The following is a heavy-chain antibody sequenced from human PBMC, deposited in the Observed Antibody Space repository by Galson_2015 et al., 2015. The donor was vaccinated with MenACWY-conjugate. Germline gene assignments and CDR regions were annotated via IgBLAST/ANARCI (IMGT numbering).Heavy chain of an antibody. V-gene: IGHV3-74*01. CDR3: AKTRGASFYFDS. J-gene: IGHJ4*02. CDR2: INPGGSST. CDR1: GFIFNTYW. Sequence: SLRLSCAASGFIFNTYWMHWVRHAPGKGLVWVSRINPGGSSTTYADSVKDRFTISRDNAKNTLHLQMNSLRPEDTAVFYCAKTRGASFYFDSWGQGTLVTVSS. D-gene: IGHD1-26*01.